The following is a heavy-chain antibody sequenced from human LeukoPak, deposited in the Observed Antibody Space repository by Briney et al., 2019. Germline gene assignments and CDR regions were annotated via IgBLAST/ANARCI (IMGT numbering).Heavy chain of an antibody. Sequence: GASVKVSCKAPGYTLTSYYMHWVRQAPGQGLEWMGIINPSGGSTSYAQKFQGRVTMTRDTSTSTVYTELSSLRSEDTAVYYCARSITIFGVVPGYWGQGTLVTVSS. J-gene: IGHJ4*02. CDR2: INPSGGST. CDR3: ARSITIFGVVPGY. D-gene: IGHD3-3*01. CDR1: GYTLTSYY. V-gene: IGHV1-46*01.